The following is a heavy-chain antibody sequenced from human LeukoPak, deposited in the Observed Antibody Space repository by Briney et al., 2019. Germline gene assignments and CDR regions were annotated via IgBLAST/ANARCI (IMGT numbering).Heavy chain of an antibody. Sequence: PGGSLRLSCAASGFTFSTYAMHWVRQAPGKGLEWVTAISYDGSDNYDSDPVKGRFSISRDNSKNTLYLQMNSLRAEDTAVYYCARGGFHDRGGFFDHWGQGTLVAVSS. J-gene: IGHJ5*02. CDR2: ISYDGSDN. CDR1: GFTFSTYA. CDR3: ARGGFHDRGGFFDH. D-gene: IGHD3-22*01. V-gene: IGHV3-30*04.